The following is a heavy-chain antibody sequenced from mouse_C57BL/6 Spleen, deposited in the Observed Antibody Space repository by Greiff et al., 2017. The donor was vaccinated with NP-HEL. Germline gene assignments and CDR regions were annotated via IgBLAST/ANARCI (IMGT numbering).Heavy chain of an antibody. V-gene: IGHV1-55*01. Sequence: QVQLQQPGAEPVKPGASVKMSCKASGYTFTSYWITWVKQRPGQGLEWIGDIYPGSGSTNYNEKFKSKATLTVDTSSSTAYMQLSSLTSEDSAVYYCARMEIYYDYDGGYFDVWGTGTTVTVSS. D-gene: IGHD2-4*01. CDR1: GYTFTSYW. CDR3: ARMEIYYDYDGGYFDV. CDR2: IYPGSGST. J-gene: IGHJ1*03.